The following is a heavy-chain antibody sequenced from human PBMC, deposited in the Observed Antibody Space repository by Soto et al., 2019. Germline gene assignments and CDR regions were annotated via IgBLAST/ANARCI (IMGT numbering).Heavy chain of an antibody. Sequence: WASVKVSCKASGGTFSSYAISWVRQAPGQGLEWMGGIIPIFGTANYAQKFQGRVTITADESTSTAYMELSSLRSEDTAVYYCARGLQQQLVRYYYYGMDVWGQGTTVTVSS. V-gene: IGHV1-69*13. CDR1: GGTFSSYA. CDR3: ARGLQQQLVRYYYYGMDV. CDR2: IIPIFGTA. J-gene: IGHJ6*02. D-gene: IGHD6-6*01.